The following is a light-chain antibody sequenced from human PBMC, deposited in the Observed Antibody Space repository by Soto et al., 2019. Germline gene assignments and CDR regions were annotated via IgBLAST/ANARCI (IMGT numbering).Light chain of an antibody. V-gene: IGKV1-27*01. CDR1: QDIGNF. J-gene: IGKJ4*01. CDR2: AAS. Sequence: ILMTQSPSSLSAFVGDRVTITCRASQDIGNFLAWYQQKPGKVPKLLNYAASTLQSGVPSRFSGSGSGTDFTLTISSLQPEDVATYYCQKCKVAPFTFGGGTKVDIK. CDR3: QKCKVAPFT.